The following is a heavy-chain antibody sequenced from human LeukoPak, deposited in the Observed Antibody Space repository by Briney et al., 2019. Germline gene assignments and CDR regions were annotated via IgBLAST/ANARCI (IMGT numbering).Heavy chain of an antibody. Sequence: SETLSLTCTVSGGSISSGSHYWSWIRQPAGKGLEWIGRIYTSGSTNYNPSLKSRVTISVDTSKNQFSLKLSSVTAADTAVYYCARGGWELFQFDYWGQGTLLTVSS. CDR3: ARGGWELFQFDY. CDR2: IYTSGST. J-gene: IGHJ4*02. D-gene: IGHD1-26*01. V-gene: IGHV4-61*02. CDR1: GGSISSGSHY.